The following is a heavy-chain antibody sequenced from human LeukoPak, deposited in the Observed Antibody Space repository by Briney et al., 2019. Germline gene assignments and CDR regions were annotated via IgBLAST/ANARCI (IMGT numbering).Heavy chain of an antibody. D-gene: IGHD3-22*01. CDR1: GGTFSSYA. J-gene: IGHJ4*02. CDR3: ARGPYDSSGYPY. Sequence: ASVKVSCKASGGTFSSYAISWVRQAPGQGLEWMGGIIPIFGTANYAQKFQGRVTITADESTSTAYMELGSLRSEDTAVYYCARGPYDSSGYPYWGQGTLVTVSS. V-gene: IGHV1-69*01. CDR2: IIPIFGTA.